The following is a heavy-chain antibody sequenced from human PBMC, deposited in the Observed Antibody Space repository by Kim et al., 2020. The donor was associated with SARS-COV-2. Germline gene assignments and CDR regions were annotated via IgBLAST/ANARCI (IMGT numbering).Heavy chain of an antibody. Sequence: GGSLRLSCAASGFTVSSNYMSWVRQTPGKGLEWVAVIYNGGSTYYADALKGRFTISSDNSKNTLYLQMNSRRAEDTAVYYCARAWDIVAPRDYWGQGTLVTVSS. CDR2: IYNGGST. V-gene: IGHV3-66*01. CDR1: GFTVSSNY. J-gene: IGHJ4*02. CDR3: ARAWDIVAPRDY. D-gene: IGHD5-12*01.